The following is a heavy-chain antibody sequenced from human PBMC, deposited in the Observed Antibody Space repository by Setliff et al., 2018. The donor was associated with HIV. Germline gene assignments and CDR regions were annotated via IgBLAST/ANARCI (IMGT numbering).Heavy chain of an antibody. J-gene: IGHJ5*02. CDR3: ARTYGSEDTINWFDP. Sequence: PSETLSLTCAVYGESFSYYFWSWVRQPPGKGLEWIGEITHSENTKYNPSLKSRVTISVDKSKNQFSLKVRFVTAADTAVYYCARTYGSEDTINWFDPWGRGTLVTVSS. D-gene: IGHD3-10*01. CDR2: ITHSENT. V-gene: IGHV4-34*01. CDR1: GESFSYYF.